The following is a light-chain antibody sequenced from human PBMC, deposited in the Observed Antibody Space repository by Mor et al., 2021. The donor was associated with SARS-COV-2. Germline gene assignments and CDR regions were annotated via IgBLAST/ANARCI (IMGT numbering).Light chain of an antibody. J-gene: IGKJ1*01. CDR2: AAS. CDR1: QGISNY. V-gene: IGKV1-27*01. CDR3: QNYNSAPWT. Sequence: ASQGISNYLPCYQQRPGTVPKLLIYAASTLRSGVPSRFSGSGSGTDFTLTISSLQPEDVATYYCQNYNSAPWTFG.